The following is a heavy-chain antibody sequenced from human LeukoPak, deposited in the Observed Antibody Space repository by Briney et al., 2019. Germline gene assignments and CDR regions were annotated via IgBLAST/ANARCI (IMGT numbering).Heavy chain of an antibody. Sequence: GRSLRLSCAASGFTFDDYAMHWVRQAPGKGLEWVSGISWNSGSIVYADSVKGRFTISRDNSKNTLYLQMNSLRAEDTAVYYCAKLTVPFGTNYYYGMDVWGQGTTVTVSS. V-gene: IGHV3-9*01. CDR1: GFTFDDYA. J-gene: IGHJ6*02. CDR2: ISWNSGSI. CDR3: AKLTVPFGTNYYYGMDV. D-gene: IGHD1-20*01.